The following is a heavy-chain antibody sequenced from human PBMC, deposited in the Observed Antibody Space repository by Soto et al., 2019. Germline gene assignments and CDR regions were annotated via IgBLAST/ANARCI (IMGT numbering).Heavy chain of an antibody. V-gene: IGHV3-23*01. Sequence: GGSLRLSCAASGFTFSSYAMSWVRQAPGKGLEWVSAISGSGGSTYYADSVKGRFTISRDNSKNTLYLQMNSLRAEDTAVYYCARITYYDFWSGYSNYYYYGMDVWGQGTTVTVSS. CDR2: ISGSGGST. CDR3: ARITYYDFWSGYSNYYYYGMDV. D-gene: IGHD3-3*01. CDR1: GFTFSSYA. J-gene: IGHJ6*02.